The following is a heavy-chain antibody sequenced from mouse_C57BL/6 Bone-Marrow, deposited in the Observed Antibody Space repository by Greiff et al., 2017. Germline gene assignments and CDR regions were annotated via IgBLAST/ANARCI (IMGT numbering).Heavy chain of an antibody. V-gene: IGHV1-81*01. CDR1: GYTFTSYG. Sequence: VKLMESGAELARPGASVKLSCKASGYTFTSYGISWVKQRTGQGLEWIGEIYPRSGNTYYNEKVKGKATLTADKSSSTAYMELRSLPSEDSAVYFCARSDYDYDWYFDVWGTGTTVTVSS. J-gene: IGHJ1*03. D-gene: IGHD2-4*01. CDR2: IYPRSGNT. CDR3: ARSDYDYDWYFDV.